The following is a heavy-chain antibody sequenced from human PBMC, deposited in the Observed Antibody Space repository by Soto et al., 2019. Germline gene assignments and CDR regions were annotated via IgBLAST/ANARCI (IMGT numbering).Heavy chain of an antibody. Sequence: PSETLSLTCTVSGGSIKTSSFYWGWIRQPPGKGLEWIGSVYYSGTTYYSPSLRSRVTISVDTSKNQFSLKLISVTAADTAAYYCARVDFYDSSGYYYLFDRWGQGTLVTVSS. CDR1: GGSIKTSSFY. V-gene: IGHV4-39*01. CDR3: ARVDFYDSSGYYYLFDR. J-gene: IGHJ4*02. D-gene: IGHD3-22*01. CDR2: VYYSGTT.